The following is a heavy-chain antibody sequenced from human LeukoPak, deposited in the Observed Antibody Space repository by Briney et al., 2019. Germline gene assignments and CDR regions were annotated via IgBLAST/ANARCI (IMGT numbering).Heavy chain of an antibody. J-gene: IGHJ4*02. CDR2: TYYRGTT. V-gene: IGHV4-39*07. CDR1: GASISSTSYY. CDR3: ARDWNRYAY. Sequence: SDTLSLTCTVSGASISSTSYYWGWIRQPPGKGLEWIGSTYYRGTTYYNPSLKSRVTISVDTSKNQFSLKLSSVTAADTAVYYCARDWNRYAYWGQGTLVTVSP. D-gene: IGHD1-1*01.